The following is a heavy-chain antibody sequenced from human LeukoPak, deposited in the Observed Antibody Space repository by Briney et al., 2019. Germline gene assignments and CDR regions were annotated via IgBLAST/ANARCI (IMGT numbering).Heavy chain of an antibody. Sequence: PGGSLRLSCAASGFTFSDYYMSWIRQAPGKGLEWVSFISNSGSTIYYADSVKGRFTISRDNAKNSLYLQVNSLRAEDTAVYYCARARWVAATKYYFDYWGQGTLVTVSS. CDR1: GFTFSDYY. CDR3: ARARWVAATKYYFDY. CDR2: ISNSGSTI. V-gene: IGHV3-11*01. J-gene: IGHJ4*02. D-gene: IGHD2-15*01.